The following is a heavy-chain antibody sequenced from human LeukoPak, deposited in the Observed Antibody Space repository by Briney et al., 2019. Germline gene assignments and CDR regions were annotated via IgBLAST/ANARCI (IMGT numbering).Heavy chain of an antibody. CDR1: GGSFSGYY. CDR2: INHSGST. V-gene: IGHV4-34*01. D-gene: IGHD6-19*01. J-gene: IGHJ4*02. Sequence: SETLSLTCAVYGGSFSGYYWSWIRQPPGKGLEWIGEINHSGSTNYNPSLKSRVTISVDTSKNQFPLKLSSVTAADTAVYYCAREEVAGYFDYWGQGTLVTVSS. CDR3: AREEVAGYFDY.